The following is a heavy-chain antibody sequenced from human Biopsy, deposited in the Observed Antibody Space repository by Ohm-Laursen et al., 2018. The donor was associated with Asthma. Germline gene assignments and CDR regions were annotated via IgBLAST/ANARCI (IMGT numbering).Heavy chain of an antibody. Sequence: SLRLSCAASGFNFHNYGMNWVRRAPGKGLEWVAQILFDGRKINYPDSVKGRFTISRDNSKNMVYLQMNSRRPEDTAGEYWEKDRVEGRPYYFDYWGQGSLVSVSS. CDR3: EKDRVEGRPYYFDY. D-gene: IGHD1-26*01. CDR1: GFNFHNYG. J-gene: IGHJ4*02. CDR2: ILFDGRKI. V-gene: IGHV3-30*18.